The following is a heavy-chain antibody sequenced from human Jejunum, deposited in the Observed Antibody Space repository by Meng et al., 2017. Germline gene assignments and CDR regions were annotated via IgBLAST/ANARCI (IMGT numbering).Heavy chain of an antibody. J-gene: IGHJ4*02. Sequence: LSLTCAASGFIFTNYEMNWVRQAPGKGLEWVSYISGRGSIIYHADSVKGRFTISRDNAKNSLYLQMDSLRAEDTAVYYCARGGGYKSLFDYWGQGTLVTVSS. CDR2: ISGRGSII. CDR3: ARGGGYKSLFDY. V-gene: IGHV3-48*03. CDR1: GFIFTNYE. D-gene: IGHD5-24*01.